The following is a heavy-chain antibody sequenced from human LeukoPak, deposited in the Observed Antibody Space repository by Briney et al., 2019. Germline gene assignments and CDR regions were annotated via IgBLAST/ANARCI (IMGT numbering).Heavy chain of an antibody. J-gene: IGHJ4*02. Sequence: ASVKVSCKGSVYTLTELSMHWVRQAPGKGLEWMGGFDPEDGETIYAQKFQGRVTMTEDTSTDTAYMELGSLRSEDTAVYYCAPAAPYSLHFDYWGRGTLVTVSS. CDR1: VYTLTELS. D-gene: IGHD2-21*01. V-gene: IGHV1-24*01. CDR2: FDPEDGET. CDR3: APAAPYSLHFDY.